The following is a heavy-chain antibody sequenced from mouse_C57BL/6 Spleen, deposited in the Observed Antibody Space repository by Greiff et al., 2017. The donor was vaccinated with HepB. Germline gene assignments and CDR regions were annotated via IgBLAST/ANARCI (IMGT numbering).Heavy chain of an antibody. CDR3: ARGWLTGVGDY. V-gene: IGHV1-69*01. J-gene: IGHJ2*01. D-gene: IGHD4-1*01. Sequence: QVQLQQPGAELVMPGASVKLSCKASGYTFTSYWMHWVKQRPGQGLEWIGEIDPSDSYTNYNQKFKGKSTLTVDKSSSTAYMQLSSLTSEDSAVYYCARGWLTGVGDYWGQGTTLTVSS. CDR2: IDPSDSYT. CDR1: GYTFTSYW.